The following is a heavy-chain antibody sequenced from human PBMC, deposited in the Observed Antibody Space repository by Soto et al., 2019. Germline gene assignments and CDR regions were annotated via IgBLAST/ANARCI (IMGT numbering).Heavy chain of an antibody. D-gene: IGHD3-10*01. V-gene: IGHV3-23*01. CDR1: GFPFSRYA. CDR3: ARVRGVGYYYGMDV. CDR2: LSGSGADT. Sequence: HLLESGGGLVQPGGSLRLSCAASGFPFSRYAMSWVRQAPGKGLEWVSALSGSGADTYYADSVKGRFTISRDNSKNTLSLQMNSLRAEDTAVYYCARVRGVGYYYGMDVWGQGTTVTVSS. J-gene: IGHJ6*02.